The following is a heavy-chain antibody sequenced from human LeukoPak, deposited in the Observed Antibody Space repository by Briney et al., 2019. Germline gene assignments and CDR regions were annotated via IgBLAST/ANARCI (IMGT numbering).Heavy chain of an antibody. D-gene: IGHD4-17*01. CDR2: IYPGDSDT. Sequence: GESLKISCEGSGYSFSTYWVGWLRQMPGKGLEWMAIIYPGDSDTRYNPSFQGQVTVSADKSINTAYLQWSSLKASDAAIYYCARRVYGDYLDYFDFWGQGTPVTVSS. CDR3: ARRVYGDYLDYFDF. CDR1: GYSFSTYW. J-gene: IGHJ4*02. V-gene: IGHV5-51*01.